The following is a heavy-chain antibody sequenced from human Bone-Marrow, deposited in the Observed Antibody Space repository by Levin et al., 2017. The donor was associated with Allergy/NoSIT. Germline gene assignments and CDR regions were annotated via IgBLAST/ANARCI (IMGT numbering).Heavy chain of an antibody. Sequence: TTGGSLRLSCAASGFTISDYYMSWIRQAPGKGLEWVSYISSAGSTIVYADSVRGRFTISRDNAKNSLFLHISSLRAEDTAVYYCATYFGDYYYFDSWGQGTLVTVSS. CDR2: ISSAGSTI. CDR3: ATYFGDYYYFDS. D-gene: IGHD4-17*01. J-gene: IGHJ4*02. V-gene: IGHV3-11*01. CDR1: GFTISDYY.